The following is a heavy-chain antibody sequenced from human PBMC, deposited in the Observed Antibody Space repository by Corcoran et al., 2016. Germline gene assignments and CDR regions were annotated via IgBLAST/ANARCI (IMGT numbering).Heavy chain of an antibody. CDR3: ARGVIGKVWESYFDY. CDR1: GFTFSSYG. Sequence: QVQLVESGGGVVQPGRSLRLSCAASGFTFSSYGMHWVRQAPGKGLEWVAVIWYDGSNKYYADSVKGRFTISRDNSKNTLYLQMNSLRAEETAVYYCARGVIGKVWESYFDYWGQGTLVTVSS. V-gene: IGHV3-33*01. D-gene: IGHD3-16*02. J-gene: IGHJ4*02. CDR2: IWYDGSNK.